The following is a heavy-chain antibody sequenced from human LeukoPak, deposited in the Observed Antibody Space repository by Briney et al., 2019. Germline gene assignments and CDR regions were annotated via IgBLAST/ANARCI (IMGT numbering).Heavy chain of an antibody. V-gene: IGHV3-30*03. CDR2: ISYDGSNK. Sequence: GGSLRLSCAASGFTFSSYGMHWVRQAPGKGLEWVAVISYDGSNKYYADSVKGRFTISRDNSKNTLYLQMNSLRAEDTAVYYCARSGPSPYYYYYMDVWGKGTTVTVSS. CDR3: ARSGPSPYYYYYMDV. D-gene: IGHD2-2*01. CDR1: GFTFSSYG. J-gene: IGHJ6*03.